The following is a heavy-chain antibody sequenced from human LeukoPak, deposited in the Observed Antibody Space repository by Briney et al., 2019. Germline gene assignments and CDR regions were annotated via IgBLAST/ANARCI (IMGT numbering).Heavy chain of an antibody. V-gene: IGHV5-51*01. CDR3: VRQWGSDTSGWYYYMDV. D-gene: IGHD6-13*01. CDR2: IYPGDSDT. CDR1: GYTFTSHW. Sequence: GESLKISCEGSGYTFTSHWIGWVRQMPGKGLEWMGVIYPGDSDTRYSPSFQGQVTISVDKSSSTAYLQWGSLQASDTAMYYCVRQWGSDTSGWYYYMDVWGKGTAVTVSS. J-gene: IGHJ6*03.